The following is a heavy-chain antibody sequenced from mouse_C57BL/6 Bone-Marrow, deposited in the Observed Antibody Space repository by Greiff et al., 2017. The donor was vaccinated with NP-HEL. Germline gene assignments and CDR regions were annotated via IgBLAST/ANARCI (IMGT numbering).Heavy chain of an antibody. D-gene: IGHD1-1*01. Sequence: VKLMESGAELARPGASVKLSCKASGYTFTSYGISWVKQRTGQGLEWIGEIYPRSGNTYYNEKFKGKATLTADKSSSTAYMELRSLTSEDSAVYFCARVGSSLGDFDYWGQGTTLTVSS. CDR2: IYPRSGNT. CDR3: ARVGSSLGDFDY. CDR1: GYTFTSYG. J-gene: IGHJ2*01. V-gene: IGHV1-81*01.